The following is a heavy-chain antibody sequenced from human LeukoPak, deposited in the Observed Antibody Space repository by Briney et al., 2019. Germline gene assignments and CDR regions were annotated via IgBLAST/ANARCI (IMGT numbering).Heavy chain of an antibody. J-gene: IGHJ4*02. CDR2: ISSSGSYI. V-gene: IGHV3-21*01. D-gene: IGHD6-6*01. CDR1: GFTFTRYS. Sequence: PGGSLRLSCAASGFTFTRYSMNWVRQAPGKGLEWVSSISSSGSYIFYAQSVEGRFIISRDNAKNSHYLQMNSLRVDDTAVYFCARGTYRSSSPSIGVPYYLDYWGQGILVTVSS. CDR3: ARGTYRSSSPSIGVPYYLDY.